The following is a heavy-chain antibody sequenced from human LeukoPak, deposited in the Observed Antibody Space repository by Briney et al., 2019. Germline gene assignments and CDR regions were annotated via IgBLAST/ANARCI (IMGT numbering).Heavy chain of an antibody. Sequence: SETLSLTCTVSGGSISSHYWSWIRQPPGKGLEWIGYIYYSGSTNYNPSLKGRVTISVDTSKNQFSLKLSSVTAADTAVYYCARGERLWFGEPGAFDIWGQGTMVTVSS. CDR3: ARGERLWFGEPGAFDI. J-gene: IGHJ3*02. D-gene: IGHD3-10*01. CDR1: GGSISSHY. V-gene: IGHV4-59*11. CDR2: IYYSGST.